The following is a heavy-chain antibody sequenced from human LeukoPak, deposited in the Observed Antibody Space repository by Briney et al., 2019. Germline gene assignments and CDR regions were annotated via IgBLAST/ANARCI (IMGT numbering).Heavy chain of an antibody. D-gene: IGHD6-25*01. CDR1: GFTFSSYS. V-gene: IGHV3-21*01. Sequence: GGSLRLSCAASGFTFSSYSMNWVRQAPGKGLEWVSSISSSSSYIYYADSVKGRFTISRDNAKNSLYLQVNSLRAEDTAVYYCAGGRLLGRGYYFDYWGQGTLVTVSS. CDR2: ISSSSSYI. J-gene: IGHJ4*02. CDR3: AGGRLLGRGYYFDY.